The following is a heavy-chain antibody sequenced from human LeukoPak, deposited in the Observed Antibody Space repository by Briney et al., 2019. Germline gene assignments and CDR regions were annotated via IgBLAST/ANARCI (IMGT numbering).Heavy chain of an antibody. J-gene: IGHJ4*02. CDR1: GFTFSSYG. CDR3: AKADSSGWYSTADY. Sequence: GGSLRLSCAASGFTFSSYGTHWVRQAPGKGLEWVALIRYDGSNKYYADSVKGRFTISRDNSKNTLYLQMNSLRAEDTAVYYCAKADSSGWYSTADYWGQGTLVTVSS. D-gene: IGHD6-19*01. V-gene: IGHV3-30*02. CDR2: IRYDGSNK.